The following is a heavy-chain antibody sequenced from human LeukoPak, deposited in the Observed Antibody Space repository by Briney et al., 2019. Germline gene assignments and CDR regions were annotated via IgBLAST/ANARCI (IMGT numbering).Heavy chain of an antibody. Sequence: SETLSLTCAVYGGSLSDYYWSWIRQSPGKGLEWIGEISHRGRTYYNLSLKSRVTISIDTSKNQFSLKVNSVTAADTAVYYCARGTAIYGDLDYWGQGTLVTVSS. J-gene: IGHJ4*02. CDR2: ISHRGRT. CDR1: GGSLSDYY. D-gene: IGHD4-17*01. CDR3: ARGTAIYGDLDY. V-gene: IGHV4-34*01.